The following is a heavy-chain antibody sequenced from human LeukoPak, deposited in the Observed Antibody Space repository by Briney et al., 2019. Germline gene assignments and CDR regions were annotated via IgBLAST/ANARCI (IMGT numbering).Heavy chain of an antibody. J-gene: IGHJ6*02. CDR3: ARNEVVVPAATPRYYYYYGMDV. Sequence: SVKVSCKASGGTFSSYAISWVRQAPGQGVEWMGGIIPIFGTANYAQKFQGRVTITADESTSTAYMELSSLRSEDTAVYYCARNEVVVPAATPRYYYYYGMDVWGQGTTVTVSS. D-gene: IGHD2-2*02. CDR2: IIPIFGTA. V-gene: IGHV1-69*13. CDR1: GGTFSSYA.